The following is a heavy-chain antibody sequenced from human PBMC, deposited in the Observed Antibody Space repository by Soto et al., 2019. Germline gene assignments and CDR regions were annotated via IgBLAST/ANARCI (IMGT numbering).Heavy chain of an antibody. CDR1: GGSISSYY. Sequence: SETLSLTCTVPGGSISSYYWSWIRQPPGKGLEWIGYIYYSGSTNYNPSLKSRVTISVDTSKNQFSLKLSSVTAADTAVYYCARDRGITTFGVYSMYYYGMDVWGPGTTVTVSS. CDR3: ARDRGITTFGVYSMYYYGMDV. J-gene: IGHJ6*02. D-gene: IGHD3-3*01. CDR2: IYYSGST. V-gene: IGHV4-59*01.